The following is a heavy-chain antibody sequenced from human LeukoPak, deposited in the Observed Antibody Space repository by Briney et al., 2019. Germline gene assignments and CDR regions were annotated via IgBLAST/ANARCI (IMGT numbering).Heavy chain of an antibody. D-gene: IGHD1-26*01. J-gene: IGHJ4*02. Sequence: GGSLRLSCSASGFIFASYGMNWVRQAPGSGLQWVAYISAGSSNTFYADSVKGRFTISRDDADNSLHLQMNSLSAEDTAVYYCARSAVQANTPFYFDFWGQGALVTVSS. CDR3: ARSAVQANTPFYFDF. V-gene: IGHV3-48*01. CDR2: ISAGSSNT. CDR1: GFIFASYG.